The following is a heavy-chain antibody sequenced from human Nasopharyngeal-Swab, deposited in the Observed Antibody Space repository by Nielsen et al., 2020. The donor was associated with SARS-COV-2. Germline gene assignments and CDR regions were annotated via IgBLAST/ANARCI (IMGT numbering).Heavy chain of an antibody. CDR2: INPGTVNT. CDR3: ARAPGVDYYYYMDV. J-gene: IGHJ6*03. V-gene: IGHV1-3*01. CDR1: GYTFTNYG. Sequence: ASVKVSCKVSGYTFTNYGIHWVRQAPGQRLEWMGWINPGTVNTKYSQKFQGGVTISRDTSASAAYMELSSLRSEDTAVYYCARAPGVDYYYYMDVWGNGTTVTVSS.